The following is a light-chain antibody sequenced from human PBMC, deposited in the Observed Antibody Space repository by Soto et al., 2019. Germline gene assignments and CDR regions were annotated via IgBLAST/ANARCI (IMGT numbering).Light chain of an antibody. J-gene: IGLJ1*01. CDR1: SSDVGGYNS. CDR2: DVS. V-gene: IGLV2-8*01. Sequence: QSVLTQPPSASGSPGQSVTISCTGTSSDVGGYNSVSWYQHHPGQAPRLMIYDVSQRPSGVPDRLSGSKSGNTASLTISGLQAEDEADYYCCSYAGASYVFGTGTKVTVL. CDR3: CSYAGASYV.